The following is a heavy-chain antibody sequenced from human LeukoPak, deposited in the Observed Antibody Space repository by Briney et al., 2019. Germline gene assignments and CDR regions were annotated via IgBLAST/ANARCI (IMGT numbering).Heavy chain of an antibody. D-gene: IGHD3-22*01. V-gene: IGHV3-21*01. J-gene: IGHJ3*02. Sequence: KAGGSLRLSCAASGFTFSSYSMNWVRQAPGKGLEWVSSISSSSSYIYYADSVKGRFTISRDNAKNSLYLQMNSLRAEDTAVYYCARRKYYYDSSRGGGAFDIWGQGTMVTVSS. CDR2: ISSSSSYI. CDR1: GFTFSSYS. CDR3: ARRKYYYDSSRGGGAFDI.